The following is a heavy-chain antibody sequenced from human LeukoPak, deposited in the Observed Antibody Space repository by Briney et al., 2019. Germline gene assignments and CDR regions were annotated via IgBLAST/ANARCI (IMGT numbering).Heavy chain of an antibody. CDR3: VGYFDWLRD. Sequence: PGRSLRLSCAASGFTFSSYGMHWVRQAPGKGLEWVAVISYDGSNKYYADSVKGRFTISRDNSKNTLYLQMNSLRAEDAAVYYCVGYFDWLRDWGQGTLVTVSS. D-gene: IGHD3-9*01. CDR2: ISYDGSNK. CDR1: GFTFSSYG. V-gene: IGHV3-30*03. J-gene: IGHJ4*02.